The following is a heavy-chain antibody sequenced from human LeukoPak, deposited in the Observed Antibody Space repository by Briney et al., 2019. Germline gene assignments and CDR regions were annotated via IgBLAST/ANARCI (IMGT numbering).Heavy chain of an antibody. J-gene: IGHJ4*02. V-gene: IGHV4-61*01. CDR3: ARASYDILTGYSRYYFDY. CDR1: GGSVSSGSYY. CDR2: IYYSGST. Sequence: SETLSLTCTVSGGSVSSGSYYWSWIRQPPGKGLEWIGYIYYSGSTNYNPSLKSRVTISVDTSKNQFSLKLSSVTAADTAVYYCARASYDILTGYSRYYFDYWGQGTLVTVSS. D-gene: IGHD3-9*01.